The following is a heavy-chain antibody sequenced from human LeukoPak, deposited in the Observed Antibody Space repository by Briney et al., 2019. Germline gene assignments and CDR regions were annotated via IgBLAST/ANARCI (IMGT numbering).Heavy chain of an antibody. J-gene: IGHJ3*02. Sequence: GGSLRLSCAASGFTFSPYAMHWVRQAPGKGLEWVAVISYDGNNHYYADSVKGRFTISRDNSKNTLYLQMNSLRAEDTAVYYCARKGWLPGEFRAFDIWGQGTMVTVSS. V-gene: IGHV3-30*12. CDR1: GFTFSPYA. CDR3: ARKGWLPGEFRAFDI. CDR2: ISYDGNNH. D-gene: IGHD5-24*01.